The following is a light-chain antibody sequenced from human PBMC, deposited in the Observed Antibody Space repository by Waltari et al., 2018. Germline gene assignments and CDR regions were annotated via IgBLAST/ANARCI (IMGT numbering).Light chain of an antibody. CDR3: QVWDAISDHVV. CDR1: NIGLKT. V-gene: IGLV3-21*04. Sequence: SSVLTHPLSVSGAPGQTATLTCGGANIGLKTVNWYQQKPGQAPVLVIYYDRDRPSGIPERFSGSNSGNTATLTISGVEAGDEADYYCQVWDAISDHVVFGGGTKLTVL. CDR2: YDR. J-gene: IGLJ2*01.